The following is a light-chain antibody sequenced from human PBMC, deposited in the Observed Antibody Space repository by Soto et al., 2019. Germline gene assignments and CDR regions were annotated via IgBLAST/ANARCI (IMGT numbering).Light chain of an antibody. CDR2: AVT. CDR3: SSYAGGITFYV. V-gene: IGLV2-23*02. Sequence: QSALTQPASVSGSPGQSITISCTGTSSDVGSYNLVSWYQQHPGKAPKLMIYAVTKRPSGVSNRFSGSKSGSTASLTISGLQAEDEADYYCSSYAGGITFYVLGSGTKLTVL. CDR1: SSDVGSYNL. J-gene: IGLJ1*01.